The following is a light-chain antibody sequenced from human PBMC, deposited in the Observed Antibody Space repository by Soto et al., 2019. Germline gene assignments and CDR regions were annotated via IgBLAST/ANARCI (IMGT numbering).Light chain of an antibody. CDR2: SAS. CDR1: QSVNSNY. CDR3: QQYGSSPRT. V-gene: IGKV3-20*01. J-gene: IGKJ1*01. Sequence: EIVLTQSPGTLSLSPGDRATLSCRASQSVNSNYLAWYQQKPGQAPRLLIYSASLRATGIPDRFSGSGSGTDFTLTITRLEPEDSAVYYCQQYGSSPRTFGQGTKVDIK.